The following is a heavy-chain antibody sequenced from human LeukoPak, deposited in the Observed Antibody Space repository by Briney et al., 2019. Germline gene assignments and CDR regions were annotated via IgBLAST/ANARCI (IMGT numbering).Heavy chain of an antibody. CDR1: GFTFSSYW. J-gene: IGHJ3*02. CDR3: ARHRSGGSQDDAFDI. V-gene: IGHV3-74*01. Sequence: GGSLRLSCAASGFTFSSYWMHWVRHAPGKGLVWVSRINSDGSTTSYADSVKGRFTISRDNAKNTLYLQMNSLRAEDTAVYYCARHRSGGSQDDAFDIWGQGTLVTVSS. D-gene: IGHD2-15*01. CDR2: INSDGSTT.